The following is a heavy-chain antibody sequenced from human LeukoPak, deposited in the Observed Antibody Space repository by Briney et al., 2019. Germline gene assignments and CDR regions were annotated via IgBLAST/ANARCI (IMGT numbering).Heavy chain of an antibody. Sequence: GESLKISCKGSGYSFTSYWIGWVRQMPGKGLEWMGIIYPGDSDTRYSPSFQGQVTISADKSISTAYLQWSSLKASDTAMYYCARQENYYDSSGHYSFDYWGQGTLVTVSS. D-gene: IGHD3-22*01. CDR3: ARQENYYDSSGHYSFDY. V-gene: IGHV5-51*01. J-gene: IGHJ4*02. CDR1: GYSFTSYW. CDR2: IYPGDSDT.